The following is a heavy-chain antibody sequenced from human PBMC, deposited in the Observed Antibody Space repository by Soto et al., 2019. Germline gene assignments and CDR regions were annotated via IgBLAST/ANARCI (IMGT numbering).Heavy chain of an antibody. J-gene: IGHJ4*02. D-gene: IGHD6-19*01. Sequence: SETLSLTCAVYGGSFSGYYWSWIRQPPGKGLEWIGEINHSGSTNYNPSLKSRVTISVDTSKNQFSLKLSSVTAADTAVYYCARYSAVARTVSYYFDYWGQGTLVTVSS. V-gene: IGHV4-34*01. CDR2: INHSGST. CDR3: ARYSAVARTVSYYFDY. CDR1: GGSFSGYY.